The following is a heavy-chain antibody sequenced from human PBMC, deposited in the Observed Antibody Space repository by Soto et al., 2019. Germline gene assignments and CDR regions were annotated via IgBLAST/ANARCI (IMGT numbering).Heavy chain of an antibody. V-gene: IGHV4-30-2*01. J-gene: IGHJ4*02. Sequence: QLQLQESGSGLVKPSQTLSLTCAVSGYSISSGGYSWNWIRQPPGKGLEWIGYIYHSGGTDYNPSLHSRVTITVDSSNHQFSLKLGSVTATDTAVYYCARDSRSGYYLEYWGQGPLVTVS. CDR2: IYHSGGT. CDR3: ARDSRSGYYLEY. D-gene: IGHD3-22*01. CDR1: GYSISSGGYS.